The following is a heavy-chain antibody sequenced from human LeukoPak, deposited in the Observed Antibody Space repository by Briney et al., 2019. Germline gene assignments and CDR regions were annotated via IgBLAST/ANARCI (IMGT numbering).Heavy chain of an antibody. CDR1: GFTFSSYA. D-gene: IGHD2-21*01. V-gene: IGHV3-30-3*01. CDR2: ISYDGSNK. J-gene: IGHJ6*02. CDR3: ARETYCGGDCYYYGMDV. Sequence: PGGSLRLSCAASGFTFSSYAMHWVRQAPGKGLEWVAVISYDGSNKYYADSVKGRFTISRDNSKNTLYLQMNSPRAEDTAVYYCARETYCGGDCYYYGMDVWGQGTTVTVSS.